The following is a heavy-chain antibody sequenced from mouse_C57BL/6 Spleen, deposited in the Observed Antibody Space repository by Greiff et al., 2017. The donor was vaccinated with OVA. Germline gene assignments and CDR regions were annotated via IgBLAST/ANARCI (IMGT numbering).Heavy chain of an antibody. CDR1: GFTFSSYA. CDR2: ISDGGSYT. CDR3: ARDNYYGNYVGAMDY. D-gene: IGHD2-1*01. J-gene: IGHJ4*01. Sequence: EVQLVESGGGLVKPGGSLKLSCAASGFTFSSYAMSWVRQTPEKRLEWVATISDGGSYTYYPDNVKGRFTISRDNAKNNLYLQMSHLKSEDTAMYYCARDNYYGNYVGAMDYWGQGTSVTVSS. V-gene: IGHV5-4*01.